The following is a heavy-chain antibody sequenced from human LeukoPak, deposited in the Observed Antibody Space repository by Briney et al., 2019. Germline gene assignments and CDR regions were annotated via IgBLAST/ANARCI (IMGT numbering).Heavy chain of an antibody. J-gene: IGHJ4*02. Sequence: SETLSLTCTVSGGSISSSSYYWGWIRQPPGKGLEWIGEINHSGSTNYNPSLKSRVTISVDTSKNQFSLKLSSVTAADTAVYYCARGRFLGRIRRVFDYWGQGTLVTVSS. V-gene: IGHV4-39*07. CDR1: GGSISSSSYY. CDR3: ARGRFLGRIRRVFDY. D-gene: IGHD2/OR15-2a*01. CDR2: INHSGST.